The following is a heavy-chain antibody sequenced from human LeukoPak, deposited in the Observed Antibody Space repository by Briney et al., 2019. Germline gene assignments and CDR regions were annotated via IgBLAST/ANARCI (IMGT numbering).Heavy chain of an antibody. Sequence: PGGSLRLSCALSGFSLNSNYMSWVRQAPGKGLEWVSVIYSGGSTNYADSVTGRFTISRDSPKNTLCLQMNNLRAEDTAVYYCAREYCSSTSCYNPFFDYWGQGTLVTVSS. D-gene: IGHD2-2*02. J-gene: IGHJ4*02. V-gene: IGHV3-66*01. CDR3: AREYCSSTSCYNPFFDY. CDR2: IYSGGST. CDR1: GFSLNSNY.